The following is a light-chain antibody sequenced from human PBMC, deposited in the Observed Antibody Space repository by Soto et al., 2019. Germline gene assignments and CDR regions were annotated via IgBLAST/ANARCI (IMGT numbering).Light chain of an antibody. V-gene: IGKV3-15*01. CDR2: ESS. Sequence: EIVMTQSPATLSLSPGERATLSCRASQSVYSNLAWYQQKPGQTPRLLIYESSTRATGIPARFSGGGSGTAFTLTISSLQYEDFADYFCQQYQSWPLTFGGGTKVEIK. CDR1: QSVYSN. J-gene: IGKJ4*01. CDR3: QQYQSWPLT.